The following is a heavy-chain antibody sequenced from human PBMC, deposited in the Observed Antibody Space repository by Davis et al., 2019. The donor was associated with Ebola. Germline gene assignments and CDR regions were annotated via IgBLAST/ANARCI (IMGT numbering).Heavy chain of an antibody. Sequence: ASVKVSCKASGYTFTSYDINWVRQATGQGLEWMGWMNPNSGNTGYAQKFQGRVTMTRNTSISTAYMELSSLRSEDTAVYYCARSVDIVATIGCYYGMDVWGQGTTVTVSS. J-gene: IGHJ6*02. CDR2: MNPNSGNT. V-gene: IGHV1-8*01. CDR1: GYTFTSYD. D-gene: IGHD5-12*01. CDR3: ARSVDIVATIGCYYGMDV.